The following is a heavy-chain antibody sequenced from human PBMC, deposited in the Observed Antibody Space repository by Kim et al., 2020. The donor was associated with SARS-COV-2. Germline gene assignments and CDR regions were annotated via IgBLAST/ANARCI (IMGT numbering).Heavy chain of an antibody. J-gene: IGHJ4*02. D-gene: IGHD3-3*01. CDR3: ARGVYDFSSGYYSDY. CDR2: INQVGSER. CDR1: GFTFSNFW. Sequence: GGSLRLSCGTSGFTFSNFWMSWVRQAPGKGLHWVANINQVGSERYYVDSVKGRFTISRDDAKNSLYLQMNSLRAEDTAVYYCARGVYDFSSGYYSDYWGQGTLVTVSS. V-gene: IGHV3-7*01.